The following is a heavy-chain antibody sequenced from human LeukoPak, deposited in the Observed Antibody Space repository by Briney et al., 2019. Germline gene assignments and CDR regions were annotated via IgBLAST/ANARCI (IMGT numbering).Heavy chain of an antibody. CDR3: AGLYCSGGSCYPDY. CDR1: GGSISSYY. CDR2: IYYSGST. Sequence: SETLSLTCTVSGGSISSYYWSWIRQPPGKGLEWLGYIYYSGSTNYNPSLKSRVTISVDTSKNQFSLKLSSVTAADTAVYYCAGLYCSGGSCYPDYWGQGTPVTVPS. V-gene: IGHV4-59*01. D-gene: IGHD2-15*01. J-gene: IGHJ4*02.